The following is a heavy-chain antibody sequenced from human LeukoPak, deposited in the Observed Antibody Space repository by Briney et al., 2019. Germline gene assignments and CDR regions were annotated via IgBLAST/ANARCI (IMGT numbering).Heavy chain of an antibody. Sequence: GESLKISCKGSGFSFTTYWIGWVRQMPGKGLEWMGIIYPLDSDTKYSPSFQGQVTISADRSISTAYLQWSSLKASDTAMYYCERLVRNVRQGHLDYFDYWGQGTLVTVSS. D-gene: IGHD3-16*01. CDR3: ERLVRNVRQGHLDYFDY. CDR2: IYPLDSDT. CDR1: GFSFTTYW. J-gene: IGHJ4*02. V-gene: IGHV5-51*01.